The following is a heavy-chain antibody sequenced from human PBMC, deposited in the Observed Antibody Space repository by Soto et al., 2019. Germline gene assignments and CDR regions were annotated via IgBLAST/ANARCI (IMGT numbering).Heavy chain of an antibody. CDR3: AGGSNWHDAFDI. J-gene: IGHJ3*02. Sequence: PGGSLRLSCAASGFTVSSYHMSWVRQAPGKGLEWVSVLYSAGSADFADSVKGRFTISRDNSKNTLYLQMNSLRAEDTAVYYCAGGSNWHDAFDIWGQGTMVTVS. CDR1: GFTVSSYH. CDR2: LYSAGSA. D-gene: IGHD6-13*01. V-gene: IGHV3-66*01.